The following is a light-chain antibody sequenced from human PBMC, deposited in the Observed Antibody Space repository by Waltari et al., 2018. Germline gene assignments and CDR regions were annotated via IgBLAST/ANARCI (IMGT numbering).Light chain of an antibody. Sequence: QSALTQPASLSGSPGQSFTTSCTGTSSDVGGYTYVSWYQHHPGKAPKLMIYEVSNRPSGVSNRFSGSKSGNTASLTISGLQPDDEADYYCNSYTSSITRVFGTGTKVTVL. CDR1: SSDVGGYTY. V-gene: IGLV2-14*01. CDR2: EVS. CDR3: NSYTSSITRV. J-gene: IGLJ1*01.